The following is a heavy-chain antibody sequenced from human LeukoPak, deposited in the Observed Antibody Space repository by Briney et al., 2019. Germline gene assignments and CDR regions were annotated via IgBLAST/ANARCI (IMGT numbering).Heavy chain of an antibody. CDR3: ASVDRYNNGWYDY. V-gene: IGHV3-7*05. D-gene: IGHD6-19*01. Sequence: PGGSLRLSCAASGFTFSSFWMSWVRQAPGKGLEWVANINQDGSEIYYVDSVKGRFTISRDNAKNSLSLHMNSLRAEDTAVYYCASVDRYNNGWYDYWGQGTLVTVSS. J-gene: IGHJ4*02. CDR2: INQDGSEI. CDR1: GFTFSSFW.